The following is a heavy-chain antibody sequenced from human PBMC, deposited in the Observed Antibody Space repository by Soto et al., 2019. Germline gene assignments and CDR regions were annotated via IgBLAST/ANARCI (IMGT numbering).Heavy chain of an antibody. CDR1: GGSISTYY. CDR2: IYYTGTS. J-gene: IGHJ4*02. CDR3: ARHVLERGNSYGIVDY. D-gene: IGHD5-18*01. V-gene: IGHV4-59*08. Sequence: SETLSLTCTVSGGSISTYYWSWIRQPPGKGLEWIGYIYYTGTSNYTPSLKSRVTISLDTSKNQFSLKLRSVTAADTAVYYCARHVLERGNSYGIVDYRGQGTLVTVSS.